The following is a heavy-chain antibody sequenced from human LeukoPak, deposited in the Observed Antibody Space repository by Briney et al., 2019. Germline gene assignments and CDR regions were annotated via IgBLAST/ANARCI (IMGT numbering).Heavy chain of an antibody. CDR1: GGSISSSSYY. CDR2: IYYSGST. CDR3: ARDRLARFGELLYQPGWTGGDGLDY. D-gene: IGHD3-10*01. J-gene: IGHJ4*02. Sequence: SETLSLTCTVSGGSISSSSYYWGWIRQPPGKGLEWIGSIYYSGSTYYNPSLKSRVTISVDTSKNQFSLKLSSATAADTAVYYCARDRLARFGELLYQPGWTGGDGLDYWGQGTLVTVSS. V-gene: IGHV4-39*07.